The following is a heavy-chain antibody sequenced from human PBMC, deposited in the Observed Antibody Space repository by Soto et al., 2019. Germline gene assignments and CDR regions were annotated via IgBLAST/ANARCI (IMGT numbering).Heavy chain of an antibody. J-gene: IGHJ4*02. V-gene: IGHV1-69*08. CDR1: GDTFSTNS. D-gene: IGHD5-12*01. Sequence: ASVKVSCKASGDTFSTNSITWVRQAPGQGLEWMGRILPILNKATYAQKFQDRVTITADKSTSTAYMQLDSLRSEDSAVYYCARDRAYSGYDFDYWGQGTLVTVSS. CDR3: ARDRAYSGYDFDY. CDR2: ILPILNKA.